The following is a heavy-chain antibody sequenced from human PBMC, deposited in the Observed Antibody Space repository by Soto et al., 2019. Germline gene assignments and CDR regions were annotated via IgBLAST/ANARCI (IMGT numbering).Heavy chain of an antibody. D-gene: IGHD2-2*01. J-gene: IGHJ5*02. CDR2: MNPNSGNT. V-gene: IGHV1-8*01. CDR1: GNSFTSYD. CDR3: ARGRDIVVVPAASVEFDP. Sequence: ASVKVYCKASGNSFTSYDINWVRKATGQGLEWMGWMNPNSGNTGYAQKFQGRVTMTRNTSISTAYMELSSLRSEDTAVYYCARGRDIVVVPAASVEFDPWCQGTLVTVSS.